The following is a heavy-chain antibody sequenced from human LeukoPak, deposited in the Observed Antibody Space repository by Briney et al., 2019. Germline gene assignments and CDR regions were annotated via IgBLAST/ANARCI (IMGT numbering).Heavy chain of an antibody. CDR2: ISAYNGNT. V-gene: IGHV1-18*01. D-gene: IGHD3-10*01. CDR1: GYTFTSYG. J-gene: IGHJ4*02. CDR3: ARVSASYYYGSGSLYYFDY. Sequence: GASVKVSCKASGYTFTSYGISWVRQAPGQGLEWMGWISAYNGNTNYAQKLQGRVTMTTDTSTSTAYMELRSLRSDDTAVYYCARVSASYYYGSGSLYYFDYWGRGTLVTVSS.